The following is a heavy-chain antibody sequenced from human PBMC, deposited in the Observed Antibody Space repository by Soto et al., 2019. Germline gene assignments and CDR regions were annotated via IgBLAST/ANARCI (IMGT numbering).Heavy chain of an antibody. CDR1: GFTFSNAW. D-gene: IGHD1-7*01. V-gene: IGHV3-15*01. J-gene: IGHJ6*02. Sequence: EVHLVESGGGLVKPGGSLRLSCAASGFTFSNAWMSWVRQAPGKGLEWVGRIKSKTDGGTTDYAAPVKGRFTISRDDSKNTLYLQMNSLKTEDTAVYYCTSCWNYGYYYGMDVWGQGTTVTVSS. CDR2: IKSKTDGGTT. CDR3: TSCWNYGYYYGMDV.